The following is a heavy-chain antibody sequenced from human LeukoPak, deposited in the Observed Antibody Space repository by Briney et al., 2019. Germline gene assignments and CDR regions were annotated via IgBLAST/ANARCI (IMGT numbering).Heavy chain of an antibody. CDR2: IIPILGIA. Sequence: ASVKVSCKASGGTFSSYNISWVRQAPGQGLEWMGRIIPILGIANYAQKFQGRVTITADKSTSTAYMELSSLRSEDTAVYYCATPSGSYYGGVDYWGQGTLVTVSS. D-gene: IGHD1-26*01. V-gene: IGHV1-69*02. CDR1: GGTFSSYN. J-gene: IGHJ4*02. CDR3: ATPSGSYYGGVDY.